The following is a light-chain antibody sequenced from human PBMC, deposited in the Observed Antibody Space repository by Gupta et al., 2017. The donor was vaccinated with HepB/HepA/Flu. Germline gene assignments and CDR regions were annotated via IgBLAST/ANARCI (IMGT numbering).Light chain of an antibody. CDR2: RTN. V-gene: IGLV1-47*01. Sequence: QSVLTQPPSASGTHGQRVSISCSGSSPDIGSVYVYWYQQLPGTAPKLLIYRTNQRRSGVPDRFSGSKSGTSASLVISGLRSEDEADYYCAAWDDSVSSWVFGGGTKLIVL. J-gene: IGLJ3*02. CDR1: SPDIGSVY. CDR3: AAWDDSVSSWV.